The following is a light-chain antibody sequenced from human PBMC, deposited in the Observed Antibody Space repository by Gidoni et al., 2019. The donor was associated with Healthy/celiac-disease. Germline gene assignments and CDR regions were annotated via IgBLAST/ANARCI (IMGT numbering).Light chain of an antibody. CDR2: WAS. CDR3: QQYYSTPLT. V-gene: IGKV4-1*01. J-gene: IGKJ4*01. Sequence: DIVMTQSPDSLAVSLGDRATITCKSSQSVLYSSNNKNYLAWYQQKPGQPPKLLVYWASTRKSGVAERFSGSGSGTDFTLTISSLQAEDVAVYYCQQYYSTPLTFGGGTKVEIK. CDR1: QSVLYSSNNKNY.